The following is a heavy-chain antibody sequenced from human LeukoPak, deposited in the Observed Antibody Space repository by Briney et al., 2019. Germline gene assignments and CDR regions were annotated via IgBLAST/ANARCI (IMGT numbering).Heavy chain of an antibody. CDR2: IIPILGIA. Sequence: SVKVSCKASGGTFSSYAISWVRQAPGQGLEWMGRIIPILGIANYAQKFQGRVTITADKSTSTAYMELSSLRSEDTAVYYCARGVKREWEKHAFDIWGQGTMVTVSS. D-gene: IGHD1-26*01. V-gene: IGHV1-69*04. CDR1: GGTFSSYA. J-gene: IGHJ3*02. CDR3: ARGVKREWEKHAFDI.